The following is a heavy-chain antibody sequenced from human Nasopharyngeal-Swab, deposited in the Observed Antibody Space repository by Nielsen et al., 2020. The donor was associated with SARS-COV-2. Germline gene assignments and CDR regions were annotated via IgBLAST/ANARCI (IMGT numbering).Heavy chain of an antibody. CDR2: ISSSSSYT. CDR3: ARGGGSYLHFDY. V-gene: IGHV3-21*01. Sequence: GESLKISCAASGLTFSSYSMNWVRQAQGKGLEWVSSISSSSSYTYYADSVKGRFTISRDNAKNSLYLQMNSLRAEDTAVYYCARGGGSYLHFDYWGQGTLVTVSS. D-gene: IGHD1-26*01. J-gene: IGHJ4*02. CDR1: GLTFSSYS.